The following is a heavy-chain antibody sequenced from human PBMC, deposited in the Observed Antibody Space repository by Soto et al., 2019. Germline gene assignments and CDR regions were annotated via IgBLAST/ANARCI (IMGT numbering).Heavy chain of an antibody. J-gene: IGHJ6*04. CDR2: IWYDGSNK. Sequence: HPGGSLRLSCAASGFTFSSYGMHWVRQAPGKGLEWVAVIWYDGSNKYYADSVKGRFTISRDNSKNTLYLQMNSLRAEDTAVYYCARDPAGYCTNGVCYGPDYYYYGMDVWGKGTTVTVSS. D-gene: IGHD2-8*01. V-gene: IGHV3-33*01. CDR3: ARDPAGYCTNGVCYGPDYYYYGMDV. CDR1: GFTFSSYG.